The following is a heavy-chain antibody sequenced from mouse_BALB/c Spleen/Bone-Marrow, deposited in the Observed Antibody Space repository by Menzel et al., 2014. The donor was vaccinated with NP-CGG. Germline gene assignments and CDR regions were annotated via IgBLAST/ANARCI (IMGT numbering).Heavy chain of an antibody. Sequence: EVKLVESGGGLVKPGGSLKLSCAASGFTFSSYAMSWVRQTPEKRLEWVATISSGGSYTYYPDSVKGRFTISRDNAKNTLYLQMSSLRSEDTAMYYCAAYYRYDGFDYWGQGTTLTVSS. J-gene: IGHJ2*01. CDR2: ISSGGSYT. CDR1: GFTFSSYA. CDR3: AAYYRYDGFDY. D-gene: IGHD2-14*01. V-gene: IGHV5-9-1*01.